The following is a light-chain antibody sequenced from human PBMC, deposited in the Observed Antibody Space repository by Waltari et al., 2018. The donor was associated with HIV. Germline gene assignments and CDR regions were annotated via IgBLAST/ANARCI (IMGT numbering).Light chain of an antibody. J-gene: IGKJ1*01. CDR2: AAS. Sequence: SLSASVGDRVTITCRASQSISSYLNWYQQKPGKAPKLLIYAASSLQSGVPSRFSGSGSGTDFTLTISSLQPEDFATYYCQQSYSTPWTFGQGTKVEIK. CDR1: QSISSY. V-gene: IGKV1-39*01. CDR3: QQSYSTPWT.